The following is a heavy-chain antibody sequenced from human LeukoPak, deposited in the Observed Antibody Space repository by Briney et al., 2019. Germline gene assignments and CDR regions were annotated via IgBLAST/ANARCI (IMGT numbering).Heavy chain of an antibody. J-gene: IGHJ3*02. CDR2: ISSSSSTI. Sequence: PGGSLRLSCAASGFTFSSYSMNWVRQAPGKGLEWVSYISSSSSTIYYADSVKGRFTISRDNAKNSLYLQMNSLRAEDTAVYYCASPGNTVHDAFDIWGQGTMVTVSS. CDR1: GFTFSSYS. V-gene: IGHV3-48*01. D-gene: IGHD1-14*01. CDR3: ASPGNTVHDAFDI.